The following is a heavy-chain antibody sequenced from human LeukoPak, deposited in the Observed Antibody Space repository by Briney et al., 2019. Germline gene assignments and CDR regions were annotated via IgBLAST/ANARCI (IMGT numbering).Heavy chain of an antibody. V-gene: IGHV3-23*01. CDR2: SGSGGST. D-gene: IGHD5-18*01. CDR1: GFTFSSYA. J-gene: IGHJ4*02. CDR3: AKLDTAMVTNFDY. Sequence: PGGSLRLSCAASGFTFSSYAMSWVRQAPGKGLEWVSASGSGGSTYYADSVRGRFTISRDNSKNTLYLQMNSLRAEDTAVYYCAKLDTAMVTNFDYWGQGTLVTVSS.